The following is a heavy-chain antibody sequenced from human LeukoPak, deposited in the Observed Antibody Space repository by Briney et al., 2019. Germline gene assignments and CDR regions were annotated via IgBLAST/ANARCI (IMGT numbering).Heavy chain of an antibody. CDR2: IRADNGDT. Sequence: ASVRVSCKTSGYKFLSHGISWVRQAPGQGLEWLGWIRADNGDTRFAQKFQGRFTMTTDTSTSTAHMELRSLRSNDTAVYYCARDWPTVIADFWGQGTLVTVSS. CDR3: ARDWPTVIADF. J-gene: IGHJ1*01. CDR1: GYKFLSHG. D-gene: IGHD4-11*01. V-gene: IGHV1-18*04.